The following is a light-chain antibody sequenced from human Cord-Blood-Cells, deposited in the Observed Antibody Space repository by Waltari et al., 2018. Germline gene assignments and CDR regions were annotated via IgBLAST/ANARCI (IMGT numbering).Light chain of an antibody. CDR3: NSRDSSGNV. V-gene: IGLV3-19*01. J-gene: IGLJ1*01. CDR1: SLRSYY. CDR2: GKN. Sequence: SSELTQDPAVSVALGQTVRITCQGDSLRSYYASWNQQKPRQAPVLVIYGKNNRPSGIPDRFSGSSSGNTATLTITGAQAEDEADYYCNSRDSSGNVFGTGTKVTVL.